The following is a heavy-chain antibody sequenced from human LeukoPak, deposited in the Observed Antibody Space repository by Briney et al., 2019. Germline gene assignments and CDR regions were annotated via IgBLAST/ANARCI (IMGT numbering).Heavy chain of an antibody. CDR3: ARTTVTVSHFDY. CDR1: GGSMSSYY. Sequence: PSETLSLTCTVSGGSMSSYYWSWIRQPPGKGLEWIGYIYDSGSTNHNPSLKGRVTISVDTSKNQFSLKLSSVTAADTAVYYCARTTVTVSHFDYWGQGTLVTVSS. V-gene: IGHV4-59*08. CDR2: IYDSGST. D-gene: IGHD4-17*01. J-gene: IGHJ4*02.